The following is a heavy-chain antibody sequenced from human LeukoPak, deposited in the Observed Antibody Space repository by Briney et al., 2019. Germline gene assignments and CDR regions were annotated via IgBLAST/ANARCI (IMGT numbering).Heavy chain of an antibody. CDR1: GYTFTSYG. J-gene: IGHJ3*02. CDR2: ISAYNGNT. CDR3: ARDLDLELRGGDAFDI. V-gene: IGHV1-18*01. Sequence: AASVKVSCKASGYTFTSYGISWVRQAPGQGLEWMGWISAYNGNTNYAQKLQGRVTMTTDTSTSTAYMELRSLRPDDTAVYYCARDLDLELRGGDAFDIWGQGTMVTVSS. D-gene: IGHD1-7*01.